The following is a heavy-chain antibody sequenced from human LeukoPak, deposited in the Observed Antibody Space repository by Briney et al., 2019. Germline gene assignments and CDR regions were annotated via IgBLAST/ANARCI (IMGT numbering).Heavy chain of an antibody. V-gene: IGHV4-38-2*01. D-gene: IGHD3-22*01. CDR1: GYPISSGYY. J-gene: IGHJ3*02. Sequence: PSETLSLTCAVSGYPISSGYYWGWIRQPPGKGLEWIGSVYHSGSTYYNPSLKSRVTISVDTSKNQFSLKLSSVTAADTAVYYCARPYERGAFDIWGQGTMVTVSS. CDR3: ARPYERGAFDI. CDR2: VYHSGST.